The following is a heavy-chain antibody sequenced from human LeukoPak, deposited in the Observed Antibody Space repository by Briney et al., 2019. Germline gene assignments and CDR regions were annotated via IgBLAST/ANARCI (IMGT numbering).Heavy chain of an antibody. D-gene: IGHD2-8*01. V-gene: IGHV4-30-4*02. CDR2: IYYSGST. Sequence: SETLSLTCSVSGDSISTGDYYWSWIRQPPGKGLEWIGYIYYSGSTYYNPSLKSRVIISVDTSKNQFSLKLSSVTAADTAVYYCARIVMMYGPGGYYYYMDVWGKGTTVTVSS. CDR3: ARIVMMYGPGGYYYYMDV. CDR1: GDSISTGDYY. J-gene: IGHJ6*03.